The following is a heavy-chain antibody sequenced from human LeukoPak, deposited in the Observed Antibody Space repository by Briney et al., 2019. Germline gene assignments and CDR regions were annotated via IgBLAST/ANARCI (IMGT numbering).Heavy chain of an antibody. CDR3: ARQGRWFDP. J-gene: IGHJ5*02. V-gene: IGHV4-59*08. CDR1: GGSINNYY. Sequence: PSETLSLTCTVSGGSINNYYCTWIRQPPGKGLEWIGSRFYGGSASYNSSLASRAIISMGTSKNQFSLKLSSVTAADTAVYYCARQGRWFDPWGQGTLVTVSS. CDR2: RFYGGSA.